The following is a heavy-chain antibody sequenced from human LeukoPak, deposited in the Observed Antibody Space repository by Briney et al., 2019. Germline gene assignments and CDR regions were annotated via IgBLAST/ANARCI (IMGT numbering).Heavy chain of an antibody. Sequence: SETLSLTCTVSGGSISSYYWSWIRQPAGKGLEWIGRIYTSGSTNYNPSLKSRVTMSVDTSKNQFSLKLSSVTAADTAVYYCARVGAAAGPEGLYYYYMDVWGKGTTVTVSS. D-gene: IGHD6-13*01. CDR1: GGSISSYY. V-gene: IGHV4-4*07. CDR3: ARVGAAAGPEGLYYYYMDV. J-gene: IGHJ6*03. CDR2: IYTSGST.